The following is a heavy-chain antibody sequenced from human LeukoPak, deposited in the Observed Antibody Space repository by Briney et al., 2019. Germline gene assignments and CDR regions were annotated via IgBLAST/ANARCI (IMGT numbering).Heavy chain of an antibody. CDR2: ISYDGSNK. Sequence: GGSLRLSCAASGFTFSSYGMHWVRQAPGKGLEWVAVISYDGSNKYYADSVKGRFTISRDNSKNTPYPQMNSLRAEDTAVYYCAKDYGGNSVGAFDIWGQGTMVTVSS. D-gene: IGHD4-17*01. CDR1: GFTFSSYG. CDR3: AKDYGGNSVGAFDI. J-gene: IGHJ3*02. V-gene: IGHV3-30*18.